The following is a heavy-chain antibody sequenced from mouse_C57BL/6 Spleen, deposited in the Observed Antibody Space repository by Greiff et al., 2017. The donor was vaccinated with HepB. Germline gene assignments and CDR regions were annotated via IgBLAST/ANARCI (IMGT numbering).Heavy chain of an antibody. CDR1: GYSFTGYY. Sequence: EVKLQQSGPELVKPGASVKISCKASGYSFTGYYMNWVKQSPEKSLEWIGEINPSTGGTTYNQKFKAKATLTVDKSSSTAYMQLKSLTSEDSAVYYCARDYGYDKDYFDYWGQGTTLTVSS. CDR2: INPSTGGT. CDR3: ARDYGYDKDYFDY. V-gene: IGHV1-42*01. D-gene: IGHD2-2*01. J-gene: IGHJ2*01.